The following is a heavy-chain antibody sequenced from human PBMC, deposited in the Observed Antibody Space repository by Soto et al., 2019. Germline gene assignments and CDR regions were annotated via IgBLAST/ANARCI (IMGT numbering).Heavy chain of an antibody. CDR2: FDPEDGET. CDR3: ATAEYCTNGVCDWGFGAFDI. Sequence: ASVKLYCNVSGYTLTELSMHWVRQAPGKGLEWMGGFDPEDGETIYAQKFQGRVTMTEDTSTDTAYMELSSLRSEDTAVYYCATAEYCTNGVCDWGFGAFDIWGQGTMVTVSS. V-gene: IGHV1-24*01. D-gene: IGHD2-8*01. J-gene: IGHJ3*02. CDR1: GYTLTELS.